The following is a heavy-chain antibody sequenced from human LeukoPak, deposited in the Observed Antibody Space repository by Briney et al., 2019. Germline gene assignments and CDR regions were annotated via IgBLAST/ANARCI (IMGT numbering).Heavy chain of an antibody. J-gene: IGHJ5*02. CDR2: ISAYNGNT. Sequence: ASVKVSCKASGYTFTSYGFSWVRQAPRQGLEWMGWISAYNGNTRYAQNIQGRVTMTTDSSTSTTYMELSSLRSEDTAVYYCARALWFGELSPGGAWGQGTLVTVSS. V-gene: IGHV1-18*01. D-gene: IGHD3-10*01. CDR3: ARALWFGELSPGGA. CDR1: GYTFTSYG.